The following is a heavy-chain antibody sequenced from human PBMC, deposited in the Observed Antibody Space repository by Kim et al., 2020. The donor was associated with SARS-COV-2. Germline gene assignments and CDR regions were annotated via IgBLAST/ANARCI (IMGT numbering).Heavy chain of an antibody. CDR2: ISGSGGST. CDR1: GFTFSSYA. V-gene: IGHV3-23*01. Sequence: GGSLRLSCAASGFTFSSYAMSWVRQAPGKGLEWVSAISGSGGSTYYADSVKGRFTISRDNSKNTLYLQMNSLRAEDTAVYYCAKAAGGRLLDYGSGTLGYWGQGALVAVSS. J-gene: IGHJ4*02. D-gene: IGHD3-10*01. CDR3: AKAAGGRLLDYGSGTLGY.